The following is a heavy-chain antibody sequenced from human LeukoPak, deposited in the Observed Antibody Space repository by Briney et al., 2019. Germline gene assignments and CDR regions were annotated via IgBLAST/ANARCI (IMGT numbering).Heavy chain of an antibody. J-gene: IGHJ4*02. CDR1: GYTFTGYY. Sequence: GASVKVSRKASGYTFTGYYMHWVRQAPGQGLEWMGWINPNSGGTNYAQKFQGRVTMTRDTSISTAYMELSRLRSGDTAVYYCARDLDCSGGSCYDYWGQGTLVTVSS. CDR2: INPNSGGT. V-gene: IGHV1-2*02. D-gene: IGHD2-15*01. CDR3: ARDLDCSGGSCYDY.